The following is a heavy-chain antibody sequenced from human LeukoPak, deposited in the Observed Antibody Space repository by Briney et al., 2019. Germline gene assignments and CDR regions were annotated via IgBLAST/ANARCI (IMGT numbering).Heavy chain of an antibody. D-gene: IGHD2-15*01. CDR3: ARDMVVAAPGNYYYYGMDV. CDR2: IIPIFGTA. Sequence: SVKVSCKASGGTFSSYAISWVRQAPGQGLEWMGGIIPIFGTANYAQKFQGRVTITADESTSTAYMELSSLRSEDTAVYYCARDMVVAAPGNYYYYGMDVWGKGTTVTVSS. J-gene: IGHJ6*04. CDR1: GGTFSSYA. V-gene: IGHV1-69*13.